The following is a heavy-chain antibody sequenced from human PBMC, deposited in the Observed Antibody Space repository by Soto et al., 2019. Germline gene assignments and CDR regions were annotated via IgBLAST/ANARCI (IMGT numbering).Heavy chain of an antibody. V-gene: IGHV3-21*01. D-gene: IGHD3-22*01. CDR1: GFTFSLYS. CDR3: VRARSTDSRPDY. CDR2: ITGSSSYI. J-gene: IGHJ4*02. Sequence: GGSLRLSCAASGFTFSLYSMIWVRQAPGKGLEWVASITGSSSYIYYEDSLKGRFTISRDNAKNSLFLQLDSLRAEDTAVYFCVRARSTDSRPDYWGQGTLVTVSS.